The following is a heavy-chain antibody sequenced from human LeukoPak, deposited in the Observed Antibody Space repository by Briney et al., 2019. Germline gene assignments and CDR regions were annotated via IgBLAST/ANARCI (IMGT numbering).Heavy chain of an antibody. CDR2: INPNSGGT. CDR3: ASGGWRHYVDTYWYLDL. J-gene: IGHJ2*01. V-gene: IGHV1-2*02. CDR1: VYTFSGYY. D-gene: IGHD4-17*01. Sequence: GASVKVSCKAPVYTFSGYYMHCVRQAPGQGLEWMGWINPNSGGTNYAQKFQGRVTMTMDTSITTGYLELNSLRSDDTAVYFCASGGWRHYVDTYWYLDLWGRGTLVTVSS.